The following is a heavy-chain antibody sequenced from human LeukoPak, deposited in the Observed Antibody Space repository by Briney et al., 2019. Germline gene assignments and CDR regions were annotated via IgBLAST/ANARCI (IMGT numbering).Heavy chain of an antibody. Sequence: GESLKISCNGSGYXFTNYWIGWVRQMPGKGLEWMGIIYPGDSDSRYSPSFQGQVTISADRSISTAYLQWSSLKASDTAMYYCARSLTGTPPFAYWGQGTLVTVSS. CDR3: ARSLTGTPPFAY. CDR2: IYPGDSDS. CDR1: GYXFTNYW. J-gene: IGHJ4*02. D-gene: IGHD3-9*01. V-gene: IGHV5-51*01.